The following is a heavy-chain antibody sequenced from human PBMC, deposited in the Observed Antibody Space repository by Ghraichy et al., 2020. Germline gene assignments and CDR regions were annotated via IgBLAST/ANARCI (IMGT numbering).Heavy chain of an antibody. D-gene: IGHD4-11*01. Sequence: GGSLRLSCAASGFTFSNYSMNWVRQAPGKGLEWVSSISSSSTYIYYADSVKGRFTISRDNAKNSLYLQMNSLRAEDTAVYYCARGYSNYEFPFDYWGQGTLVTVSS. CDR1: GFTFSNYS. V-gene: IGHV3-21*01. J-gene: IGHJ4*02. CDR2: ISSSSTYI. CDR3: ARGYSNYEFPFDY.